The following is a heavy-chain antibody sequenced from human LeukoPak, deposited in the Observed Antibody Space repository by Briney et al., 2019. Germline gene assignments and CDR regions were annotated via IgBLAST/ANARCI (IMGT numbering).Heavy chain of an antibody. CDR3: ASSTPNYYDSSGRFDY. V-gene: IGHV4-38-2*02. CDR1: GYSISTSYY. Sequence: SETLSLTCTVSGYSISTSYYWGWIRQPPGKGLEWIGSIYHSGNTYYNPSLKGRVTISVDTSKNQFSLKLSSVTAADTAVYYCASSTPNYYDSSGRFDYWGQGTLVTVSS. J-gene: IGHJ4*02. CDR2: IYHSGNT. D-gene: IGHD3-22*01.